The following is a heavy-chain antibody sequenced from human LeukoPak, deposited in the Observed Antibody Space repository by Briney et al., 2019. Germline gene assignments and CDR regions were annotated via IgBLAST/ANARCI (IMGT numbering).Heavy chain of an antibody. D-gene: IGHD1-26*01. CDR3: AKDRTVGASYWYFDL. J-gene: IGHJ2*01. CDR1: GVTLSNYA. V-gene: IGHV3-23*01. Sequence: PGRSLRLSCVASGVTLSNYAMSWARQAPGKGLEWVSGISRSGSGGNTYYADSVKGRFTISRDSSRNTLFLHMSTLRAEDTAIYYCAKDRTVGASYWYFDLWGRGTLVTVSS. CDR2: ISRSGSGGNT.